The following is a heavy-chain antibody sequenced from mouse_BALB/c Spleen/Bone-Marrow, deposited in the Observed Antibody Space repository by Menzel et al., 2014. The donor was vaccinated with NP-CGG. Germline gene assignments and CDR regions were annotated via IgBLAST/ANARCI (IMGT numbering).Heavy chain of an antibody. V-gene: IGHV1-80*01. J-gene: IGHJ2*01. Sequence: VKLQESGAELVRPGSSVKISCKASGYPFSSYWMNWVKQRPGQGLEWIGQIYPGDGETNYNGKFKGNATLTADKSSSTAYMQLISLTSEDSAVCFCARKYGDYWGQGTTLTVSS. CDR2: IYPGDGET. CDR3: ARKYGDY. CDR1: GYPFSSYW. D-gene: IGHD2-10*02.